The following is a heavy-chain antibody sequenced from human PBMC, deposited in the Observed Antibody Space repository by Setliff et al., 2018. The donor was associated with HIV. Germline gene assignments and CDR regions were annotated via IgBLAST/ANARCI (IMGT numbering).Heavy chain of an antibody. CDR1: GFIFSDFY. V-gene: IGHV3-11*04. J-gene: IGHJ4*02. D-gene: IGHD6-13*01. CDR3: ARVYVANIAAAGPYFDY. CDR2: ITSRSVST. Sequence: PGGSLRLSCAASGFIFSDFYMSWIRQAPGKGLEWVSSITSRSVSTYYADSVRGRFTISGDNANDSLYLQMNTLRAEDTAVYYCARVYVANIAAAGPYFDYWGQGTLVTVSS.